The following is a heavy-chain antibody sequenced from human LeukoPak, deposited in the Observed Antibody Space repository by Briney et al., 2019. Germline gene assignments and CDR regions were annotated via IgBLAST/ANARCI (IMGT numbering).Heavy chain of an antibody. CDR1: GGSISSSSYY. J-gene: IGHJ4*02. V-gene: IGHV4-39*07. CDR2: INHSGST. CDR3: ARERWLQLKSFDY. Sequence: SETLSLTCTVSGGSISSSSYYWGWIRQPPGKGLEWIGEINHSGSTNYNPSLKSRVTISVDTSKNQFSLKLSSVTAADTAVYYCARERWLQLKSFDYWGQGTLVTVSS. D-gene: IGHD5-24*01.